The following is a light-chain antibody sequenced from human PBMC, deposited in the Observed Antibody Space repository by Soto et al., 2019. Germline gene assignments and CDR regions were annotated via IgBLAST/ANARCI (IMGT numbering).Light chain of an antibody. CDR2: GAS. V-gene: IGKV3-15*01. Sequence: EIEMTQSPATLPVSPGERATLSCRASQSVSTNLAWYQQKPGQAPRLLIYGASTRAPGFPARFTGSGSGTEFTLTIRSMQSEDFAVYYCQQYGSSPATFGQGTKVEIK. CDR1: QSVSTN. CDR3: QQYGSSPAT. J-gene: IGKJ1*01.